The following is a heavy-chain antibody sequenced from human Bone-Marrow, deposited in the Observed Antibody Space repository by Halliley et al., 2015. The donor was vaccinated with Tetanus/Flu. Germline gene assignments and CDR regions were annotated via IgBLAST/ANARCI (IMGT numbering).Heavy chain of an antibody. J-gene: IGHJ5*02. D-gene: IGHD4-4*01. Sequence: LSLTCIVSGGSISDFYWSWIRQPPGKELEWIGNIYSSGNTNYNPSLKSRVTMSVDTSKNQISLRLSSVTVADTAVYYCVRERGNDDYSIWFDPWGQGTLVTVSS. CDR3: VRERGNDDYSIWFDP. V-gene: IGHV4-59*01. CDR1: GGSISDFY. CDR2: IYSSGNT.